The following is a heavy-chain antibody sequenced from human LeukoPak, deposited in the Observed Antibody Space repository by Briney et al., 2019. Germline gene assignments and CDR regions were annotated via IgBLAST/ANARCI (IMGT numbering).Heavy chain of an antibody. J-gene: IGHJ4*02. D-gene: IGHD3-22*01. V-gene: IGHV3-23*01. CDR2: ISGSGGST. CDR3: AKGDYYDSSGSPYFDS. CDR1: GFVSSNY. Sequence: GGSLRLSCTASGFVSSNYMSWVRQAPGKGLEWVSAISGSGGSTYYADSVKGRFTISRDNSKNTLYLQMNSLRAEDTAVYYCAKGDYYDSSGSPYFDSWGQGTLVTVSS.